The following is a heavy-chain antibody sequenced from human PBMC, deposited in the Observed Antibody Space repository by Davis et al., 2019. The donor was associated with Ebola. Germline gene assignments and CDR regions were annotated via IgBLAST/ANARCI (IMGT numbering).Heavy chain of an antibody. CDR3: ARVGLPKQHPTGMDV. D-gene: IGHD6-13*01. CDR1: GGTFSSYA. CDR2: IIPILGIA. Sequence: AASVKVSCKASGGTFSSYATSWVRQAPGQGLEWMGRIIPILGIANYAQKFQGRVTITADKSTSTAYMELSSLRSEDTAVYYCARVGLPKQHPTGMDVWGQGTTVTVSS. J-gene: IGHJ6*02. V-gene: IGHV1-69*04.